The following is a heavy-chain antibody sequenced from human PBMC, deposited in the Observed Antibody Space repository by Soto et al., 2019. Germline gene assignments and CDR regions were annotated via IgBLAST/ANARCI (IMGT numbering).Heavy chain of an antibody. CDR1: GFTFSSYA. J-gene: IGHJ6*02. CDR2: ISGSGGST. CDR3: AKDTSLGYDFWSGYSVDYGMDV. D-gene: IGHD3-3*01. Sequence: AGGSLRLSCAASGFTFSSYAMSWVRQAPGKGLEWVSAISGSGGSTYYADSVKGRFTISRDNSKNTLYLQMNSLRAEDTAVYYCAKDTSLGYDFWSGYSVDYGMDVWGQGTTVTVS. V-gene: IGHV3-23*01.